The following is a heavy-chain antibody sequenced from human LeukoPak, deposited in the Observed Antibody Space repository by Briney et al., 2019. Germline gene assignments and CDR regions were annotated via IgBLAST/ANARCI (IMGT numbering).Heavy chain of an antibody. Sequence: ASVKVSCKASGYTFTDCYIHWVRQAPGQGLEWMGRINPNSGGTNYAQKFQGRVTMPRDTSISTAYMDLSRLTSDDTAVYYCARDLGIAAAGHLDYWGQGTLVTVSS. V-gene: IGHV1-2*06. J-gene: IGHJ4*02. CDR3: ARDLGIAAAGHLDY. CDR2: INPNSGGT. CDR1: GYTFTDCY. D-gene: IGHD6-13*01.